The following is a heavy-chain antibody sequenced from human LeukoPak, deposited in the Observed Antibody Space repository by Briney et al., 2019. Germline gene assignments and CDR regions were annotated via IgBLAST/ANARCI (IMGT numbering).Heavy chain of an antibody. V-gene: IGHV3-53*01. J-gene: IGHJ4*02. CDR1: GFTVISTY. CDR2: IYSGGST. D-gene: IGHD2-2*01. Sequence: PGGSLRLSCAASGFTVISTYMAWVRQAPGKGLEWVSLIYSGGSTYYADSVKGRFTISRDKSKNTLYLQMNSLRAEDTAVYYCARGYCSSTSCPWNFDYWGQGTLVTVSS. CDR3: ARGYCSSTSCPWNFDY.